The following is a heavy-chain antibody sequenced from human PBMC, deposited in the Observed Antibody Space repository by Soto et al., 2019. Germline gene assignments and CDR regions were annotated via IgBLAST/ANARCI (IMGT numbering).Heavy chain of an antibody. Sequence: PSETLSLTCAVYGGSFSGYYWSWIRQPPGKGLEWIGEINHSGSTNYNPSLKSRVTISVDTSKNQFSLKLSSVTAADTAVYYCARSSVLRYFDWRTRIDYWGQGTLVTVSS. CDR1: GGSFSGYY. J-gene: IGHJ4*02. D-gene: IGHD3-9*01. CDR2: INHSGST. V-gene: IGHV4-34*01. CDR3: ARSSVLRYFDWRTRIDY.